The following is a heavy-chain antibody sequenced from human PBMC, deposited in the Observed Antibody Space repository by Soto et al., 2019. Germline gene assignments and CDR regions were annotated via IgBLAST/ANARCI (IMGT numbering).Heavy chain of an antibody. CDR1: GYAFSAYY. V-gene: IGHV1-2*02. Sequence: QVQLVQSGAEGKRPGASVKVSCQASGYAFSAYYIHWVRPAPGQGLEWMGWVNPHTGDSKYTEILKGRVTLTSDTSTNTPYMDLTSLTSADTAVYYCARRHGARSNVFRSAFPLDFWGQGTLVAVSS. CDR2: VNPHTGDS. CDR3: ARRHGARSNVFRSAFPLDF. J-gene: IGHJ4*01. D-gene: IGHD3-3*01.